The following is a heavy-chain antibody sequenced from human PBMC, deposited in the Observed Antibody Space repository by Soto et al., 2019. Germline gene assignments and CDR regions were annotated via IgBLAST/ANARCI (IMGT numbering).Heavy chain of an antibody. D-gene: IGHD6-13*01. CDR2: ISWNSGSI. V-gene: IGHV3-9*01. CDR3: AKDYVGRAAAGRFDYYYYYMDV. J-gene: IGHJ6*03. CDR1: GFTFDDYA. Sequence: EVQLVESGGGLVQPGRSLRLSCAASGFTFDDYAMHWVRQAPGKGLEWVSGISWNSGSIGYADSVKGRFTISRDNAKNSLYMQMDSLRAVDKALYYCAKDYVGRAAAGRFDYYYYYMDVWGKGTPVTVSS.